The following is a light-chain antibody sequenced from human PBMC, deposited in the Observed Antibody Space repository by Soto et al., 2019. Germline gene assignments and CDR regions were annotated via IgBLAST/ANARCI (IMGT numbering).Light chain of an antibody. J-gene: IGLJ2*01. Sequence: SYELTQSPSVSVSPGQTVSITCSGDKLGDKYASWYQQKPGQSPVLVIYQDSKRPSGIPERVSGSNSGNTATLTISGTQAMDEADYYCQAWDSSTAVFGGGTKLTVL. V-gene: IGLV3-1*01. CDR1: KLGDKY. CDR3: QAWDSSTAV. CDR2: QDS.